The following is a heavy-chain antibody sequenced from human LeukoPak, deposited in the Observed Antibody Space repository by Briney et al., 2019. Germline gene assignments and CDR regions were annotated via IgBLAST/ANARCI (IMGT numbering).Heavy chain of an antibody. D-gene: IGHD3-22*01. V-gene: IGHV4-39*07. CDR2: IYYSGST. CDR1: GGSISSSSYY. J-gene: IGHJ4*02. Sequence: PSDTLSLTCTVSGGSISSSSYYWGWIRQPPGKGLEWIGSIYYSGSTYYNPSLKSRVTISVDTSKNQFSLKLSSVTAADMAVYYCARDLSFDSSGYYDYWGQGTLVTVSS. CDR3: ARDLSFDSSGYYDY.